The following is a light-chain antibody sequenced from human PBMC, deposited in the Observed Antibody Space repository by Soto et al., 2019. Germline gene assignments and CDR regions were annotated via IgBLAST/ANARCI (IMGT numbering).Light chain of an antibody. V-gene: IGKV1-5*03. Sequence: DIQMTQSPSTLSASVGDRVTITCRASQSISSWLAWYQQKPGKAPKLLIYKASSLESGVPSRFSGSGSGTEFTLTISSLQPDDFATYSCQPYKRGAFTVGRATKVDIK. CDR2: KAS. CDR1: QSISSW. J-gene: IGKJ3*01. CDR3: QPYKRGAFT.